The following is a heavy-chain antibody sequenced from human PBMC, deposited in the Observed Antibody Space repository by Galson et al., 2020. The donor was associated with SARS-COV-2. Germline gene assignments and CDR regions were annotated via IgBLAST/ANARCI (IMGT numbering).Heavy chain of an antibody. J-gene: IGHJ3*02. CDR3: ARTISRGAFDI. D-gene: IGHD2-21*01. V-gene: IGHV4-38-2*02. Sequence: SETLSLTCTVSGYYITSGYLWGWIRQPPGKGLEWIGNIFHSGMAYYNPSLMSRVTMSVDTSKNHFSLKLSSVTAADTAVYYCARTISRGAFDIWGQGTMLTVSS. CDR1: GYYITSGYL. CDR2: IFHSGMA.